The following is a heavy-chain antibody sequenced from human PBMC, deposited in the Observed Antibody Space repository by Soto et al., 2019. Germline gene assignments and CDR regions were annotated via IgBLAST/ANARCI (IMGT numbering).Heavy chain of an antibody. CDR1: GASINGGGYY. CDR2: IYYSGNT. Sequence: QVQLQESGPGLVKPSQTLSLTCTVSGASINGGGYYWSWIRQHRGKGLEWIGSIYYSGNTYYSPSLKSRVTISVATSKNHFSLRLTSVTAADTAVYYCARDPSYGDYSYYGMDVWGQGTTVTVSS. CDR3: ARDPSYGDYSYYGMDV. D-gene: IGHD4-17*01. V-gene: IGHV4-31*03. J-gene: IGHJ6*02.